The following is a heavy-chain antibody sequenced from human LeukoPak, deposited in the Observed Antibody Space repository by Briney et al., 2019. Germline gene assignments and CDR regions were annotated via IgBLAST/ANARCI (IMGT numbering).Heavy chain of an antibody. CDR3: ARDCSSTSCYVPFDY. CDR1: GYTFTNYY. V-gene: IGHV1-18*04. J-gene: IGHJ4*02. Sequence: ASVKVSCKASGYTFTNYYIHWVRQAPGQGLEWMGWISAYNGNTNYAQELQGRVTMTTDTSTSTAYMELRSLRSDDTAVYYCARDCSSTSCYVPFDYWGQGTLVTVSS. D-gene: IGHD2-2*01. CDR2: ISAYNGNT.